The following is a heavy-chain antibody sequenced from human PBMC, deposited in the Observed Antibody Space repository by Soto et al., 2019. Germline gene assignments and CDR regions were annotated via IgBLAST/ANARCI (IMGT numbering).Heavy chain of an antibody. D-gene: IGHD4-17*01. J-gene: IGHJ4*02. Sequence: QVLLVESGGGGVQPGRSLRLSCAASGFPFSSYGMHWVRQAPGKGLEWVAVISYDGSKKYYADSVKGRFTISRDNSRNTLYLQMNSLRAADTAVYYCTKDINYGGNSWAFDDWGQGTLVTVSS. V-gene: IGHV3-30*18. CDR1: GFPFSSYG. CDR3: TKDINYGGNSWAFDD. CDR2: ISYDGSKK.